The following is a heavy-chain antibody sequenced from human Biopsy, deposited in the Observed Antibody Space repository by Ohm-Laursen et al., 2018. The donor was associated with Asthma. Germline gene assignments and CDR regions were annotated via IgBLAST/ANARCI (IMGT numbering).Heavy chain of an antibody. CDR2: TNERGVT. CDR1: PGSFSGFF. CDR3: ARGPELDV. V-gene: IGHV4-34*01. Sequence: SDTLSLTCDVYPGSFSGFFWTWIRQSPGKGLEWIGETNERGVTNNNPSLKSQVIISIDTYWNRVSLKLTPVTAADTAVYYCARGPELDVWGQGTTVTVSS. J-gene: IGHJ6*02.